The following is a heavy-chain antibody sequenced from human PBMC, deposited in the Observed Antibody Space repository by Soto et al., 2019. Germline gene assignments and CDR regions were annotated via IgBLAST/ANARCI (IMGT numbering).Heavy chain of an antibody. CDR3: AKALFASYDFWSGTNDY. D-gene: IGHD3-3*01. J-gene: IGHJ4*02. CDR1: GXAFSSYA. CDR2: ISGSGGST. Sequence: GSLRLSCAASGXAFSSYAMSWVRQAPGKGLEWVSAISGSGGSTYYADSVKGRFTISRDSSKNTMYLQMNSLRDEDTAVYYSAKALFASYDFWSGTNDYWGQGTPGTVSS. V-gene: IGHV3-23*01.